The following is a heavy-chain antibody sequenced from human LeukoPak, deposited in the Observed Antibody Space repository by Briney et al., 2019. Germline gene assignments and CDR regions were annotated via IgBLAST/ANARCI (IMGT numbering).Heavy chain of an antibody. Sequence: PSETLSLTCAVYGGSFSNYYWSWIRQPPGKGLGWHGEINDSGRINYNPSLMSRVTVSVDTSKNQFSLRLTSVTATDTAVYYCARRWNYGRNYYIDVWGNGATVSVSS. D-gene: IGHD1-7*01. CDR1: GGSFSNYY. CDR3: ARRWNYGRNYYIDV. CDR2: INDSGRI. V-gene: IGHV4-34*01. J-gene: IGHJ6*03.